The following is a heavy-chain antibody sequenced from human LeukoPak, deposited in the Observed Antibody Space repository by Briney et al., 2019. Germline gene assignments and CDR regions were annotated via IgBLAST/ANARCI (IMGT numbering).Heavy chain of an antibody. Sequence: SQTLSLTCAISGDSVSSNSAAWDWIRQSPSRGLEWLGRTYFKSKWYYDYAGAVKSRITINPDTTKNQFSLQLNSVTPEDTAVYYCARGGGSYYQWGQGTLVTVSS. V-gene: IGHV6-1*01. CDR2: TYFKSKWYY. D-gene: IGHD1-26*01. CDR1: GDSVSSNSAA. CDR3: ARGGGSYYQ. J-gene: IGHJ4*02.